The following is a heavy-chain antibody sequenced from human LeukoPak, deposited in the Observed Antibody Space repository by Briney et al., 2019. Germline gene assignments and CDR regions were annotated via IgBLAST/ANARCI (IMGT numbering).Heavy chain of an antibody. Sequence: GGSLRLSWAASGFTFSSYWISWVRQAPGKGLEWVANIKQDGSEKYYVDSVKGRFTISRDNAKNSLYLQMNSLRAEDTAVYYCARSRPEDYWGQGTLVTVSS. CDR1: GFTFSSYW. D-gene: IGHD1-14*01. V-gene: IGHV3-7*01. CDR3: ARSRPEDY. CDR2: IKQDGSEK. J-gene: IGHJ4*02.